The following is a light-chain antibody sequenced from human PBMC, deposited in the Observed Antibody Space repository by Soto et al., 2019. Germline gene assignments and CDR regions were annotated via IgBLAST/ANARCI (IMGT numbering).Light chain of an antibody. CDR1: QSISTD. CDR2: ASS. CDR3: QQSFSTPRT. Sequence: IQMTQSPSSLSASVGDRVTITCRASQSISTDVNWYQQKPGKAPKLLIYASSSLQSGVPSRCSGSGSGTPFTLTINTLQPEDFATYYFQQSFSTPRTFGPGTRVE. V-gene: IGKV1-39*01. J-gene: IGKJ1*01.